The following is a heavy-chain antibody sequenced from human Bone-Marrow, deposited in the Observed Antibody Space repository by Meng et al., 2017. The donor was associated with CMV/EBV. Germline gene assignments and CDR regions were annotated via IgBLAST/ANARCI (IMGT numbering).Heavy chain of an antibody. D-gene: IGHD6-13*01. Sequence: SETLSLTCAVYGGSFSGYYWSWIRQPPGKGLEWIGEINHSGSTNYNPSPKSRVTISVDTSKNQFSLKLSSVTAADTAVYYCARDAVAAGLGDAFDIWGQGTMVTVSS. CDR3: ARDAVAAGLGDAFDI. V-gene: IGHV4-34*01. CDR1: GGSFSGYY. J-gene: IGHJ3*02. CDR2: INHSGST.